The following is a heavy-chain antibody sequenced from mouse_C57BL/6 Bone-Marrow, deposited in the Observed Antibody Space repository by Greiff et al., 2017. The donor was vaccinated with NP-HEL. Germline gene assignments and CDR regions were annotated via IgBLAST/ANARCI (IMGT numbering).Heavy chain of an antibody. J-gene: IGHJ1*03. CDR2: IDPSDSYT. CDR3: ASLGRWYFDV. V-gene: IGHV1-50*01. D-gene: IGHD4-1*01. Sequence: QVQLKESGAELVKPGASVKLSCKASGYTFTSYWMQWVKQRPGQGLEWIGEIDPSDSYTNYNQKFKGKATLTVDTSSSTAYMQLSSLTSEDSAVYYCASLGRWYFDVWGTGTTVTVSS. CDR1: GYTFTSYW.